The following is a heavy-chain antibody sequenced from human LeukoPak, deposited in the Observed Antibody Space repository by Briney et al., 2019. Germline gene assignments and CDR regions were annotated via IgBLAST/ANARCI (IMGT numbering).Heavy chain of an antibody. V-gene: IGHV3-23*01. CDR2: ISGSGGST. J-gene: IGHJ4*02. CDR1: GFTFSSYA. CDR3: AKPVYSSGWDFDY. Sequence: GGSLRLSCAASGFTFSSYAMSWVRQAPGKGLEWASAISGSGGSTYYADSVKGRFTISRDNSKNTLYLQMNSLRAEGTAVYYCAKPVYSSGWDFDYWGQGTLVTVSS. D-gene: IGHD6-19*01.